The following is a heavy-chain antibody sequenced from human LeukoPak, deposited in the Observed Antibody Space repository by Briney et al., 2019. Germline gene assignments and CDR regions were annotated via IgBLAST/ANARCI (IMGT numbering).Heavy chain of an antibody. J-gene: IGHJ4*02. Sequence: GGSLRLSCAASGITFSSYSMNWVRQAPGKGLEWVSSISSSSSYIYYADSVKGRFTISRDNAKNSLYLPMNSLRAEDTAAYYCARDSLGVALDYWGQGTLVTVSS. CDR3: ARDSLGVALDY. CDR2: ISSSSSYI. V-gene: IGHV3-21*01. D-gene: IGHD3-10*01. CDR1: GITFSSYS.